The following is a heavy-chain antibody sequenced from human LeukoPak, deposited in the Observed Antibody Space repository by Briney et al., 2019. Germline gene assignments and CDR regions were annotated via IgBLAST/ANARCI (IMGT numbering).Heavy chain of an antibody. CDR2: ISGSGGST. V-gene: IGHV3-23*01. J-gene: IGHJ4*02. CDR3: AKDGPPLSIAATFDY. D-gene: IGHD6-6*01. Sequence: PGGSLRLSCAASGFTFSSYAMSWVRQAPGKGLEWVSAISGSGGSTCYADSVKGRFTISRDNSKNTLYLQMNSLRAEDTAVYYCAKDGPPLSIAATFDYWGQGTLVTVSS. CDR1: GFTFSSYA.